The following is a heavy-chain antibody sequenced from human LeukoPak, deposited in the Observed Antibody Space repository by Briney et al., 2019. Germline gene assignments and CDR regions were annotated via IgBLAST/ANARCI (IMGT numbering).Heavy chain of an antibody. CDR3: TRVPCDY. Sequence: GGSLRLSCAASGFTFSSYGMHWVRQAPGKGLEWVAFIRYDGSNKYYADSVKGRFTISRDNSKNTLYLHMNSLRAEDTAVYYCTRVPCDYWGQGTLVTVSS. CDR1: GFTFSSYG. V-gene: IGHV3-30*02. CDR2: IRYDGSNK. J-gene: IGHJ4*02.